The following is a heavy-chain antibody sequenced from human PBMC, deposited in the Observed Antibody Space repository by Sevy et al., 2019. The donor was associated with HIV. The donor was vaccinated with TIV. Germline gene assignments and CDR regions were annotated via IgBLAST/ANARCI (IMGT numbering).Heavy chain of an antibody. D-gene: IGHD3-22*01. V-gene: IGHV4-31*03. CDR1: GGSISSGGYY. J-gene: IGHJ4*02. CDR2: IYYSGST. Sequence: SKTLSLTCTVSGGSISSGGYYWSWIRQHPGKGLEWIGNIYYSGSTYNNPSLKSRVTISVDTSKNHFSLKLSSVIAADTAVYYCARTNYYDTSGYFHYYFDYWGQGTLVTVSS. CDR3: ARTNYYDTSGYFHYYFDY.